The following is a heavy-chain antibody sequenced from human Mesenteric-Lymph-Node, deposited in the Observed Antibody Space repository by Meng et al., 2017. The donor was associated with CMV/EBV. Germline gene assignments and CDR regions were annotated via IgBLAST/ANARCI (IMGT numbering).Heavy chain of an antibody. J-gene: IGHJ5*02. D-gene: IGHD2-2*01. Sequence: SETLSLTCTVSGGSISSSSYYWGWIRQPPGKGLEWIGEINHSESINYNPSLKSRVTISVDTSKNQFSLKLSSVTAADTAVYYCARGRIVVVPAATSWFDPWGQGTLVTVSS. CDR3: ARGRIVVVPAATSWFDP. V-gene: IGHV4-39*07. CDR2: INHSESI. CDR1: GGSISSSSYY.